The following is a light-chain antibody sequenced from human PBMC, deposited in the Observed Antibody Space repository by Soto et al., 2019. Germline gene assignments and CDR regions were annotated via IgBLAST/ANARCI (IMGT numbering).Light chain of an antibody. CDR1: QDISNS. J-gene: IGKJ4*01. Sequence: DIQMTQSPSSLSASVGDRVTITCRASQDISNSLAWYQQKSGKVPKLLIYAASTLQSGVPSRFSGSGSGTDFTLTISSLQPEDVATYSCQKYNSAPLTFGGGTKVDTK. CDR2: AAS. V-gene: IGKV1-27*01. CDR3: QKYNSAPLT.